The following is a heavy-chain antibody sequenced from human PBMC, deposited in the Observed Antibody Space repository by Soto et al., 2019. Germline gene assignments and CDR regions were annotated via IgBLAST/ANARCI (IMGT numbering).Heavy chain of an antibody. Sequence: GGSLRLSCLASGFTFSNYWMSWVRQAPGKGLEWVSGISWDSGSRGYADSVKGRFTISRDNAKNSLYLQMDSLRAEDTALYYCAKGNERDLIDDAFDIWGQGTMVTVSS. D-gene: IGHD1-1*01. J-gene: IGHJ3*02. V-gene: IGHV3-9*01. CDR2: ISWDSGSR. CDR1: GFTFSNYW. CDR3: AKGNERDLIDDAFDI.